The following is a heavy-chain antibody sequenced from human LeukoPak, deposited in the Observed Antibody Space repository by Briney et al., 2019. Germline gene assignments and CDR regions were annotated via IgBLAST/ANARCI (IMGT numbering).Heavy chain of an antibody. CDR1: GGTFSSYA. D-gene: IGHD3-22*01. V-gene: IGHV1-69*05. J-gene: IGHJ4*02. CDR3: ARDNGYYYDSSGYLRLDY. CDR2: IIPIFGTA. Sequence: ASVKVSCKASGGTFSSYAISWVRQAPGQGLEWMGGIIPIFGTANYAQKFQGRVTITTDESTSTAYMELSSLRSEDTAVYYCARDNGYYYDSSGYLRLDYWGQGTLVTVSS.